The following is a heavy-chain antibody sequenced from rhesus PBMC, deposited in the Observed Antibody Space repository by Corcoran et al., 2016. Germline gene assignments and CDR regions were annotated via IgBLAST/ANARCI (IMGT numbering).Heavy chain of an antibody. V-gene: IGHV4-93*01. CDR3: ARRFGTSFDY. CDR2: IFGSTGSS. Sequence: HVQLRESGPAVVKPSDTLSLTCSVSGDSISSPFGGSWVRQSPRTGLEWIGNIFGSTGSSEYSPSLESRVTISKDTSNNRFSLNLISVTAADNAIYYCARRFGTSFDYWGQGVLVTVSS. J-gene: IGHJ4*01. D-gene: IGHD4-29*01. CDR1: GDSISSPFG.